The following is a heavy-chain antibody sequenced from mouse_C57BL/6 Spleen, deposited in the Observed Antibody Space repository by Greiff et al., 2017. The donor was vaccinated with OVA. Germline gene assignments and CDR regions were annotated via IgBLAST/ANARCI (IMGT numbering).Heavy chain of an antibody. J-gene: IGHJ1*03. D-gene: IGHD2-10*02. CDR2: IDPSDSYT. CDR3: ARYGNGYWYFDV. CDR1: GYTFTSYW. V-gene: IGHV1-50*01. Sequence: VQLQQPGAELVKPGASVKLSCKASGYTFTSYWMQWVKQRPGQGLEWIGEIDPSDSYTNYNQKFKGKATLTVDTSSSTAYMQLSSLTSEDSAVYYCARYGNGYWYFDVWGTGTTVTVSS.